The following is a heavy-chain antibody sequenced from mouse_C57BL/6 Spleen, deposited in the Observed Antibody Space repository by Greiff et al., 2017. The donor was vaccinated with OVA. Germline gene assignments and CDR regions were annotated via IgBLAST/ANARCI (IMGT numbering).Heavy chain of an antibody. J-gene: IGHJ3*01. D-gene: IGHD2-4*01. CDR3: ARFHYDYVAY. CDR2: IDPSDSET. V-gene: IGHV1-52*01. CDR1: GYTFTSYW. Sequence: QVQLQQPGAELVRPGSSVKLSCKASGYTFTSYWMHWVKQRPIQGLEWIGNIDPSDSETHYNQKFKDKATLTVDKSSSTAYMQLSSLTSEDSAVYYCARFHYDYVAYWGQGTLVTVSA.